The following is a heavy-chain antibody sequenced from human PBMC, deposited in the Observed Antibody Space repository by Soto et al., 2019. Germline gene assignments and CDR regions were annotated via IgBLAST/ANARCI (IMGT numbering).Heavy chain of an antibody. V-gene: IGHV4-59*01. CDR1: GGSITNYY. Sequence: PSETLSLTCTVPGGSITNYYWTWIRHLPGKRLEWIAHIHNSGNTNSNPSLKSRVTISMDTSKNQISLRLTSVTAADTAMYYCARLQYTVVTPIDLWGQGTMVTVSS. CDR2: IHNSGNT. D-gene: IGHD2-21*02. J-gene: IGHJ3*01. CDR3: ARLQYTVVTPIDL.